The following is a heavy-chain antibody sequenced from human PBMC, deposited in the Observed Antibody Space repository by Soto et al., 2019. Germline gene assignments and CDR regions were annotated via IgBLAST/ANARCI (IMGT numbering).Heavy chain of an antibody. CDR1: GGSISIGGYF. D-gene: IGHD3-10*01. J-gene: IGHJ6*02. V-gene: IGHV4-31*03. CDR3: ATDEYFGSEIYFYYYGMDV. CDR2: IYYNGST. Sequence: QVQLQESGPGLVKPSQTLSLTCTVSGGSISIGGYFWSWIRQYPGKGLEWIGHIYYNGSTYYNPSLNRRVTISIDTSKNQFSLRLTSVTAADTAVYDCATDEYFGSEIYFYYYGMDVWGQETTVTVSS.